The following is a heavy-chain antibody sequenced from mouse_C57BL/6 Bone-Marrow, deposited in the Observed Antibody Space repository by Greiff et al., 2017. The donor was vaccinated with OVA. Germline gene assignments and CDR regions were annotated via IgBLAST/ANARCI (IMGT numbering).Heavy chain of an antibody. D-gene: IGHD2-4*01. J-gene: IGHJ3*01. CDR2: INPGRGGT. V-gene: IGHV1-54*01. Sequence: QVQLKQSGAELVRPGTSVKVSCKASGYAFTNYLIEWVKQRPGQGLEWIGVINPGRGGTNYNEKFKGKATLTADKSSSTAYMQLSSLTSEDSAVYFCARDGYYDYDGFAYWGQGTLVTVSA. CDR1: GYAFTNYL. CDR3: ARDGYYDYDGFAY.